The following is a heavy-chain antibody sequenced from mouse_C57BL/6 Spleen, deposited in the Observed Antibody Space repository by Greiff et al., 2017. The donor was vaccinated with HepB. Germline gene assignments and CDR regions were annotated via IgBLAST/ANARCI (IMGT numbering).Heavy chain of an antibody. CDR1: GYTFTSYW. Sequence: VQLQQPGAELVRPGSSVKLSCKASGYTFTSYWMDWVKQRPGQGLEWIGNIYPSDSETHYNQKFKDKATLTVDKSSSTAYMQLSSLTSEDSAVYYCAVWLRRYAMDYGGKGTSVTASS. V-gene: IGHV1-61*01. CDR2: IYPSDSET. D-gene: IGHD2-2*01. J-gene: IGHJ4*01. CDR3: AVWLRRYAMDY.